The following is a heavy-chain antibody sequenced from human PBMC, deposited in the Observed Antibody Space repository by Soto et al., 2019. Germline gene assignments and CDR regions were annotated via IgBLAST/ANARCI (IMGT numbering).Heavy chain of an antibody. CDR2: IGPDGSNI. J-gene: IGHJ4*02. D-gene: IGHD1-1*01. CDR3: VRDNNWSFDY. CDR1: GFIFSSHW. Sequence: PAWSLRLSCAASGFIFSSHWMHWVRQAPGKGLVGVSHIGPDGSNIWEADSVQGRFTISRDNARNRLYLQMNSLRDEDTAIYYFVRDNNWSFDYWGQGIMVTVSS. V-gene: IGHV3-74*01.